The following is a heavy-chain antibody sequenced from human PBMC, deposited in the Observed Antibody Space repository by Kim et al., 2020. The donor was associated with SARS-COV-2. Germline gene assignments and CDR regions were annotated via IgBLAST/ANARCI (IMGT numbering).Heavy chain of an antibody. CDR3: ATKSSSWYDGAWNNWFDP. CDR1: GGSISSSSYY. D-gene: IGHD6-13*01. V-gene: IGHV4-39*01. CDR2: IYYSGST. J-gene: IGHJ5*02. Sequence: SETLSLTCTVSGGSISSSSYYWGWIRQPPGKGLEWIGSIYYSGSTYYNPSLKSRVTISVDTSKNQFSLKLSSVTAADTAVYYCATKSSSWYDGAWNNWFDPWGQGTLVTVSS.